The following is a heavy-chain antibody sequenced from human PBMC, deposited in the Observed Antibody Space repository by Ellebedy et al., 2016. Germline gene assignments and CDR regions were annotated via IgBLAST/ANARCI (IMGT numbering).Heavy chain of an antibody. Sequence: SETLSLTCTVSGVSFSSYFWSWIRQPPGKGLEWIGYIHYTGRTTYNPSLKSRVTISMDTSKNQFSLNLRSVTAADTAVYYCARGLHGSGSELDYWGQGTLVTVSS. J-gene: IGHJ4*02. V-gene: IGHV4-59*01. D-gene: IGHD3-10*01. CDR2: IHYTGRT. CDR3: ARGLHGSGSELDY. CDR1: GVSFSSYF.